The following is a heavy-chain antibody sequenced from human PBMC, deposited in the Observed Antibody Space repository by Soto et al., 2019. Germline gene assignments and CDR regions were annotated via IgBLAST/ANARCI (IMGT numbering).Heavy chain of an antibody. CDR3: ATRKPLTGIVKVINPYYFYGMDV. V-gene: IGHV3-15*01. CDR1: GITFNKAW. J-gene: IGHJ6*04. CDR2: IKSKTDGETA. Sequence: GGSLRLSCAASGITFNKAWMSWVRQGTGKGLEWVGRIKSKTDGETADYAAPVKGRFTISRDDSTNTLYLQMSSLKIEDTAVYYCATRKPLTGIVKVINPYYFYGMDVWGKGTTVTVSS. D-gene: IGHD3-10*01.